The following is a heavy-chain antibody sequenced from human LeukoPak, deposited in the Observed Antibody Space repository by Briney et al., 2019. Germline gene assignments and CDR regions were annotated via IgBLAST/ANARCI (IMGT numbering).Heavy chain of an antibody. CDR2: ITPNTGDT. Sequence: ASVKVSCKTSGYTFTGYYVHWVRQAPGQGLEWMGRITPNTGDTIYAQRFRGRATMTRGMSISAAYMELSSLTSDDTAIYYCARDLVGGIWSAGFWGQGTLVTVSS. CDR1: GYTFTGYY. D-gene: IGHD3-3*01. J-gene: IGHJ4*02. CDR3: ARDLVGGIWSAGF. V-gene: IGHV1-2*06.